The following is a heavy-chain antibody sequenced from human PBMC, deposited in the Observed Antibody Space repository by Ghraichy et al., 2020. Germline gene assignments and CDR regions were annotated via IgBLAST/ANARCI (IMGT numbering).Heavy chain of an antibody. V-gene: IGHV3-48*03. J-gene: IGHJ4*02. D-gene: IGHD3-22*01. CDR3: AREGSSGYLFDY. CDR2: ISSSGDTI. Sequence: GGSLRLSCAASGFTFSSYEFIWVRLAPGKGLEWVSYISSSGDTIYYSDSVKGRFTISRDNAKNSLYLQMNSLRAEDTAIYYCAREGSSGYLFDYWGQGTLVTVSS. CDR1: GFTFSSYE.